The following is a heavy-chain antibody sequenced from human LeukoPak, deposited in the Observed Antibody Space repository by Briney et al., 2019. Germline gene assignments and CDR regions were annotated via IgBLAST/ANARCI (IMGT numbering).Heavy chain of an antibody. Sequence: PSETLSLTCAVYGGSFSGYYWSWIRQPPGKGLEWIGEINHSGSTNYNPSLKSRVTMSTDTSKNQFSLKLSSVTAADTAVYYCARHVEDADTLYHDHWGQGTLVTVSS. CDR3: ARHVEDADTLYHDH. CDR1: GGSFSGYY. V-gene: IGHV4-34*01. J-gene: IGHJ4*02. CDR2: INHSGST. D-gene: IGHD2-2*02.